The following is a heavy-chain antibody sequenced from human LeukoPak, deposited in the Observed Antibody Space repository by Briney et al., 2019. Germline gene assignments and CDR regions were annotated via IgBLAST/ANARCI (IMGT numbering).Heavy chain of an antibody. CDR1: GYTFTSYY. CDR3: AYDSSGYYLGCAFDI. Sequence: ASVKVSCKASGYTFTSYYMHWVRQAPGQGLEWLGIINPSGGSTSYAQKFQGRVTMTRDTSTSTVYMELSSLRSEDTAVYYCAYDSSGYYLGCAFDIWGQGTMVTVSS. D-gene: IGHD3-22*01. J-gene: IGHJ3*02. V-gene: IGHV1-46*03. CDR2: INPSGGST.